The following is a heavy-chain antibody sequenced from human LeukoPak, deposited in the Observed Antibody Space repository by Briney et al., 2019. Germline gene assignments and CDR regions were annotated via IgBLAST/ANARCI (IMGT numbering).Heavy chain of an antibody. CDR1: GGSISSYY. J-gene: IGHJ4*02. Sequence: SSETLSLTCTVSGGSISSYYWSWIRQPPGKGLEWIGYIYYSGGTNFNPSLKSRVTISVDTSKNQFSLKLSSVTAADTAVYYCARGLGGELFNDYWGQGTLVTVSS. CDR3: ARGLGGELFNDY. D-gene: IGHD3-10*01. V-gene: IGHV4-59*01. CDR2: IYYSGGT.